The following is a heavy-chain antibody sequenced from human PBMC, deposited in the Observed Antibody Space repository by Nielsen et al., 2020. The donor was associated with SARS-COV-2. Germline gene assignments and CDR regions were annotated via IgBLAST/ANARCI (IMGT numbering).Heavy chain of an antibody. Sequence: SEKVSCKASGGTFNNYAISWERQAPGQGLEWMGRVIPILGIANYAQKFQGRVTITADKSTSTAYVELSSMRSEDTAVYYGARVGDGWIDYWGQGTLVTVSS. CDR1: GGTFNNYA. CDR3: ARVGDGWIDY. D-gene: IGHD5-24*01. J-gene: IGHJ4*02. V-gene: IGHV1-69*04. CDR2: VIPILGIA.